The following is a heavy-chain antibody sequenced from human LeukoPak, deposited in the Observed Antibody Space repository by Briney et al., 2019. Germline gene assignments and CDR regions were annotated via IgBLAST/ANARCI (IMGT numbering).Heavy chain of an antibody. CDR3: ARAVDTAMVIGAFDI. CDR2: IYPGDSDT. CDR1: GYSFTSYW. D-gene: IGHD5-18*01. V-gene: IGHV5-51*01. Sequence: GESLKISCKGSGYSFTSYWIGWVRQMPGKGLEWMGIIYPGDSDTRYSPSFQGQVTISADKSISTAYLQWSSLKASDTAMYYGARAVDTAMVIGAFDIWGQGTMVTVSS. J-gene: IGHJ3*02.